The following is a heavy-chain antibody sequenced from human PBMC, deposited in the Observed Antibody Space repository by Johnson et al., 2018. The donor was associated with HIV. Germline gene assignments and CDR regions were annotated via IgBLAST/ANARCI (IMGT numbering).Heavy chain of an antibody. CDR1: GFSVSSNY. Sequence: MQLVESGGGLVQPGGSLRLSCAASGFSVSSNYMTWVRQPPGKGLEWVSVIYSGGSTYHADSVKGRFTISRDNARNSLYLQMNSRRAEDTALYFCARGKGAAVGLDAFDIWGQGIRVTVSS. CDR3: ARGKGAAVGLDAFDI. J-gene: IGHJ3*02. CDR2: IYSGGST. D-gene: IGHD6-13*01. V-gene: IGHV3-66*01.